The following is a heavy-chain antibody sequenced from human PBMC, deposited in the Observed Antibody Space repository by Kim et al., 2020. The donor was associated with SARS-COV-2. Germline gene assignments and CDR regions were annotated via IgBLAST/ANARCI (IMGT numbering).Heavy chain of an antibody. CDR3: WGRNSSSWYGGVDY. Sequence: TPSLKSRVTMSVDTSKNQFSLKLSSVTAADTAVYYCWGRNSSSWYGGVDYWGQGTLVTVSS. J-gene: IGHJ4*02. D-gene: IGHD6-13*01. V-gene: IGHV4-4*07.